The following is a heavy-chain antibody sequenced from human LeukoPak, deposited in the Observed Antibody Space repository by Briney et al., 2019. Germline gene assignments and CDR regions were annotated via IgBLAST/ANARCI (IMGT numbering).Heavy chain of an antibody. D-gene: IGHD4-17*01. J-gene: IGHJ4*02. CDR2: IQQDGSEK. CDR3: ARCLDYGDYYFDY. Sequence: GGSLRLSCAASGFSFRNNWMSWVRQAPGKGLEWVANIQQDGSEKYYVDSVKGRFTISRDNAKNSLYLQMNSLRAEDTAVYYCARCLDYGDYYFDYWGQGTLVTVSS. CDR1: GFSFRNNW. V-gene: IGHV3-7*01.